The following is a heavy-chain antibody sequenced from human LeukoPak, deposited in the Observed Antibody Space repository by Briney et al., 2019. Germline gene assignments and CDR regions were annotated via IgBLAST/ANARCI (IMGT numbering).Heavy chain of an antibody. CDR1: GFTFSSYA. Sequence: HSGGSLRLSCAASGFTFSSYAMSWVRQAPGKGLEWVSAISGSGGSTYYADSVKGRFTISRDKFKNTLYLQMNSLRTEDTAVYYCAKVPRAYCGGDCYSGYFQHWGQGTLVTVSS. CDR2: ISGSGGST. J-gene: IGHJ1*01. CDR3: AKVPRAYCGGDCYSGYFQH. V-gene: IGHV3-23*01. D-gene: IGHD2-21*02.